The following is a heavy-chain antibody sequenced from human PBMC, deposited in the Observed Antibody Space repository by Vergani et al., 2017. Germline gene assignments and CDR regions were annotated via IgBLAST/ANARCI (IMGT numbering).Heavy chain of an antibody. CDR2: ISGSGGST. J-gene: IGHJ4*02. CDR3: ARSTILLWFGELLPPDY. V-gene: IGHV3-23*04. D-gene: IGHD3-10*01. Sequence: EVQLVESGGGLVQPGGSLRLSCAASGFTFSSYAMSWVRQAPGKGLEWVSAISGSGGSTYYADSVKGRFTISRDNSKNTLYLQMNSLRAEDTAVYYCARSTILLWFGELLPPDYWGQGTLVTVSS. CDR1: GFTFSSYA.